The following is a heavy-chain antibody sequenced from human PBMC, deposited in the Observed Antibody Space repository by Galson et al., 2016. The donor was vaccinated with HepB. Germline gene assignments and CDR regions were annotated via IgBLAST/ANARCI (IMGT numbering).Heavy chain of an antibody. D-gene: IGHD3-22*01. Sequence: SLRLSCAASAFSFSSFSMNWVRQAPGKGLEWLSYISETSSHIYYADSVRGRFTISRDNANNALFLELNSLRAEDTAVYYCARELVVTPLYDAFDIWGQGTMVTVSS. CDR1: AFSFSSFS. V-gene: IGHV3-21*04. CDR2: ISETSSHI. CDR3: ARELVVTPLYDAFDI. J-gene: IGHJ3*02.